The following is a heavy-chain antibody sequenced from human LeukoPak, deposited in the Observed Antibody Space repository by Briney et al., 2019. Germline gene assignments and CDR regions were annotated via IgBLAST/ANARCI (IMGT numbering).Heavy chain of an antibody. D-gene: IGHD6-6*01. CDR3: ARDSGLLGARPPDY. Sequence: ASVKVSCKASGYTCISYYMHWVRQAPGQGLEWMGMINPNGGGTRYAQRVQGRVTMTRDTSTNTVYMELSSLRPEDTAFYYCARDSGLLGARPPDYWGQGTLVTVSS. J-gene: IGHJ4*02. V-gene: IGHV1-46*01. CDR2: INPNGGGT. CDR1: GYTCISYY.